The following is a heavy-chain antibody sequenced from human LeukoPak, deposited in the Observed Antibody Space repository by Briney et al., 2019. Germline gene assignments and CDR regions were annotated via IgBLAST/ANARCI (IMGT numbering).Heavy chain of an antibody. Sequence: PGGSLRLSCAVSGFTVSSNYMSWVRQAPGKGLEWASVIYSIGNTYYADSVKGRFTISRDTSKNTVYLQMNSLRAEDTAMYYCARAGLRRPYDYWGQGALVTVSS. CDR1: GFTVSSNY. CDR3: ARAGLRRPYDY. J-gene: IGHJ4*02. CDR2: IYSIGNT. V-gene: IGHV3-53*01. D-gene: IGHD3-16*01.